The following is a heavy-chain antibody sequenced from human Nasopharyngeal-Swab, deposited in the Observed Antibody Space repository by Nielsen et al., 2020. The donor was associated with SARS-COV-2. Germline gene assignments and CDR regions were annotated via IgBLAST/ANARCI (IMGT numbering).Heavy chain of an antibody. D-gene: IGHD3-10*01. Sequence: GESLKISCAASGSTFDDYAKHLVRQAPGKGLEWVSLISGDGGSTYYADSVKGRFTISRDNSKNSLYLQMNSLRTEDTALYYCAKDNPEKRSGAFDIWGQGTMVTVSS. CDR2: ISGDGGST. CDR3: AKDNPEKRSGAFDI. CDR1: GSTFDDYA. V-gene: IGHV3-43*02. J-gene: IGHJ3*02.